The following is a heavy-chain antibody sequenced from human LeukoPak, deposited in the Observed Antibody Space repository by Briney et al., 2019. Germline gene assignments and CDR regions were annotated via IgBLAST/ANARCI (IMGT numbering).Heavy chain of an antibody. D-gene: IGHD3-22*01. CDR2: IYYSGST. CDR3: ARDGDYYDSSGPRGFDP. V-gene: IGHV4-31*03. CDR1: SGSISSGDYY. J-gene: IGHJ5*02. Sequence: PSQTLSLTCTVSSGSISSGDYYWNWIRQHPGKGLEWIGYIYYSGSTYYNPSLKSRVSISVDTSKNQFSLKLSSVTAADTAVYYCARDGDYYDSSGPRGFDPWGQGTLVTVSS.